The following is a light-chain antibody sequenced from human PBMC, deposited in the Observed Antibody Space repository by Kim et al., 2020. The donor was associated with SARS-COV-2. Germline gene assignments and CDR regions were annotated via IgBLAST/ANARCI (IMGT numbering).Light chain of an antibody. J-gene: IGLJ1*01. CDR2: EVT. CDR3: SSYEGSRTV. CDR1: TSTLDDFNY. Sequence: QSALTQPPSASGSPGQSVTISCTGATSTLDDFNYVSWYQQYPDSAPKLIIFEVTKRPSGVPDRFSGSMSGNTASLTVSALEVADEADYYCSSYEGSRTVFGTGTKVTVL. V-gene: IGLV2-8*01.